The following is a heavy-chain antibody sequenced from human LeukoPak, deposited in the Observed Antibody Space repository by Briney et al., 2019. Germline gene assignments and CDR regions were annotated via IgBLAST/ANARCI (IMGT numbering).Heavy chain of an antibody. D-gene: IGHD5-18*01. J-gene: IGHJ6*02. Sequence: SQTLSLTCTVSGGSISSGGYYWSWIRQHPGKGLEWIGYIYYSGSTYYNPSLKSRVTISVDTSKNQFSLKLSSVTAADTAVYYCARERRDDGYSYGSYYGMDVWGQGTTVTVSS. CDR1: GGSISSGGYY. CDR3: ARERRDDGYSYGSYYGMDV. V-gene: IGHV4-31*03. CDR2: IYYSGST.